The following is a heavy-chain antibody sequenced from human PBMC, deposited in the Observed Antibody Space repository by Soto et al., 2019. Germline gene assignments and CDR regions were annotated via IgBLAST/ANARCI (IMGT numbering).Heavy chain of an antibody. V-gene: IGHV1-18*01. J-gene: IGHJ4*02. CDR1: GYTFTSYG. CDR2: ISAYNGTT. CDR3: ARGAGSAGYCSGGSCPDWDFDY. D-gene: IGHD2-15*01. Sequence: QVQLVQSGAEVKKPGASVKVSCKASGYTFTSYGISWVRQAPGQGLEWMGWISAYNGTTNYAQKLQGRGTMTTGTSTSTAYIELRSLRSDDTAVYYCARGAGSAGYCSGGSCPDWDFDYWGQGPLVTVSS.